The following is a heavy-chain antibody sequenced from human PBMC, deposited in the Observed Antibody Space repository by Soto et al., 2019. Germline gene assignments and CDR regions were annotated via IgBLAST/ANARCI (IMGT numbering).Heavy chain of an antibody. J-gene: IGHJ6*03. D-gene: IGHD3-3*01. CDR2: IRSKANSYAT. Sequence: PGGSLRLSCAASGFTFSGSAMHWVRQASGKGLEWVGRIRSKANSYATAYAASVKGRFTISRDDSKNTAYLQMKSLKTEDTAVYYFTNYTAYPTLYYYSSTAFRLNGTPVPVSS. V-gene: IGHV3-73*01. CDR3: TNYTAYPTLYYYSSTAF. CDR1: GFTFSGSA.